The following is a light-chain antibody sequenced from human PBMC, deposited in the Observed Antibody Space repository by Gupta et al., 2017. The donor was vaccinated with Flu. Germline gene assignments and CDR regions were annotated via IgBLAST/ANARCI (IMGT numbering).Light chain of an antibody. CDR3: QQFGTAPYMYS. V-gene: IGKV3-20*01. CDR1: QSVSGNY. Sequence: EIVLTQSPGTLSLSPGERATLSCRASQSVSGNYLAWYQQMPGQPPRLLIYGASRRATGIPDRCSGSGSGTDFSLTISRLEPEDFAVYYCQQFGTAPYMYSFGQGTKVEIK. J-gene: IGKJ2*03. CDR2: GAS.